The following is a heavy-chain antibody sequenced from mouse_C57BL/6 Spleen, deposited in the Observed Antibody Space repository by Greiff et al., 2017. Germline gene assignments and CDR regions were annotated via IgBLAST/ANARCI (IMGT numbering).Heavy chain of an antibody. V-gene: IGHV5-17*01. J-gene: IGHJ4*01. CDR1: GFTFSDYG. CDR3: ARKFDYAMDY. CDR2: ISSGSSTI. Sequence: EVNVVESGGGLVKPGGSLKLSCAASGFTFSDYGMHWVRQAPGKGLEWVANISSGSSTIYYADKVKGRFTISRDNATNTLYLHMTSLRSEDTAMYYCARKFDYAMDYWGQGTSVTVSS.